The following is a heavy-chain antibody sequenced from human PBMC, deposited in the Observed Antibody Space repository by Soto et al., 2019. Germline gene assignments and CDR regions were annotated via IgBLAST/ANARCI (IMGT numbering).Heavy chain of an antibody. V-gene: IGHV3-30*18. J-gene: IGHJ4*02. CDR3: AKDQSGFDY. CDR1: GFTFSSYG. CDR2: ISYDGSNK. Sequence: GGSLRLSCAASGFTFSSYGMHWVRQAPGKGLEWVAVISYDGSNKYYADSVKGRFTISRDNSKNTLYLQMNSLRAEDTAVYYCAKDQSGFDYWGQGTLVTVSS.